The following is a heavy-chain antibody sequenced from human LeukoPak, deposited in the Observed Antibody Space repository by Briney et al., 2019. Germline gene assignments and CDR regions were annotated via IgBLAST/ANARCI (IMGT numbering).Heavy chain of an antibody. CDR1: GGSVSSYEYY. CDR2: TYYTGST. Sequence: SETLSLTCTVSGGSVSSYEYYWGWIRQPPGKGLEWIGNTYYTGSTYYNPSLRSRVTMSVDTSKNQFSLKMSSVTAADTAVYYCARLSKGRYFDYIFDHWGQGTVVPVSS. V-gene: IGHV4-39*01. D-gene: IGHD3-9*01. CDR3: ARLSKGRYFDYIFDH. J-gene: IGHJ4*02.